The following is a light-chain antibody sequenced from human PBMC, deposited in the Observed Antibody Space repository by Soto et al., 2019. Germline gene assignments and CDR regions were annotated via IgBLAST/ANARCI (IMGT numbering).Light chain of an antibody. V-gene: IGKV1-39*01. Sequence: DIQLTQSPSSLSASVGDRVTITCRASQSISNFLNWYQQKPGQAPKLLISSASNVQSGVPSRFSGRGSGTEFTLTISGLQPEDSASYCCQQSYNFPRPFGQGTKVDIK. CDR1: QSISNF. J-gene: IGKJ1*01. CDR3: QQSYNFPRP. CDR2: SAS.